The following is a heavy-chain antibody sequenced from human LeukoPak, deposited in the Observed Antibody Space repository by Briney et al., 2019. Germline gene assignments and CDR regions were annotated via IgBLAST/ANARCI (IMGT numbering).Heavy chain of an antibody. CDR2: ISSSSSYI. D-gene: IGHD2-15*01. CDR1: GFTFSSYS. V-gene: IGHV3-21*04. J-gene: IGHJ1*01. CDR3: AKDKNPCSGGSCNAEYFQH. Sequence: GGSLRLSCAASGFTFSSYSMNWVRQAPGKGLEWVSSISSSSSYIYYADSVKGRFTISRDNAKNSLYLQMNSLRTEDTALYYCAKDKNPCSGGSCNAEYFQHWGQGTLVTVSS.